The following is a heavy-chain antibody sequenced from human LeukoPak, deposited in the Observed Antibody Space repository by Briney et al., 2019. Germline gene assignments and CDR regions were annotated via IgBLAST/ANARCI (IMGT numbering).Heavy chain of an antibody. J-gene: IGHJ4*02. CDR2: FNPENGET. Sequence: ASVKVSCKASGYTFTSYDINWVRQATGQGLEWMGGFNPENGETFYAQKFQGRVNMTEDTSTDTAYMELSSLSYDDTTVYYCATDGAGDYLNHWGQGTLVTVSS. CDR1: GYTFTSYD. V-gene: IGHV1-8*01. D-gene: IGHD4-17*01. CDR3: ATDGAGDYLNH.